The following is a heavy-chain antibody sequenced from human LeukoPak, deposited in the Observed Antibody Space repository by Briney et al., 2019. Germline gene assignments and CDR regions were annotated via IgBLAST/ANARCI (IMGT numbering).Heavy chain of an antibody. Sequence: SETLSLTCTVSGGSISSSSYYWGWIRQPPGKGLEWIGSIYYSGSTYYNPSLKSRVTISVDTSKNQFSLKLSSVTAADTAVYYCARKSSSGYSLAYCFDYWGQGTLVTVSS. CDR2: IYYSGST. V-gene: IGHV4-39*01. D-gene: IGHD3-22*01. J-gene: IGHJ4*02. CDR3: ARKSSSGYSLAYCFDY. CDR1: GGSISSSSYY.